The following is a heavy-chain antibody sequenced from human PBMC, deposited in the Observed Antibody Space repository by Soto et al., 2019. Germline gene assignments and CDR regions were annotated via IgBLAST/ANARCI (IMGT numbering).Heavy chain of an antibody. D-gene: IGHD2-15*01. CDR3: ARDLRCTGGSCYSPYYYGMDV. CDR1: CFPFIIYD. Sequence: PGGSLRLSCAASCFPFIIYDIHWVRHAPGKGLEWVSAIGTAGDTYYPGSVKGRFTISRENAKNSLYLQMNSLRAADTAVYYCARDLRCTGGSCYSPYYYGMDVWGQGTTVTVSS. CDR2: IGTAGDT. J-gene: IGHJ6*02. V-gene: IGHV3-13*01.